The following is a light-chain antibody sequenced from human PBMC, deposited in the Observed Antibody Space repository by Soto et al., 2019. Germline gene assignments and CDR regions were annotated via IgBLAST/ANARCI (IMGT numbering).Light chain of an antibody. CDR3: SSYTSSSTLVV. CDR1: SSDVGGYNY. CDR2: EVS. J-gene: IGLJ2*01. V-gene: IGLV2-14*01. Sequence: QSALTQPASVSGSPGQSITISCTGTSSDVGGYNYVSWYQQHPGKAPKLMIYEVSWRPSEISNRFSGSKSGNTASLTVSGLQAQDEADYYCSSYTSSSTLVVFGGGTQLTVL.